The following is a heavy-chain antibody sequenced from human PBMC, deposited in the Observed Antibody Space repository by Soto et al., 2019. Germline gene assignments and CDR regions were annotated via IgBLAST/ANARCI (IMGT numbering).Heavy chain of an antibody. Sequence: PGGSRRLSCAATRFTFADSAIHWVRQASGKGPEWVGRIRNKVNTYATAYAASVKGRFTISRDDATGTTYLQMNSLKTEDTAVYYCSRRRDWTATDPLDYWGQGT. D-gene: IGHD2-21*01. CDR3: SRRRDWTATDPLDY. V-gene: IGHV3-73*01. CDR1: RFTFADSA. CDR2: IRNKVNTYAT. J-gene: IGHJ4*02.